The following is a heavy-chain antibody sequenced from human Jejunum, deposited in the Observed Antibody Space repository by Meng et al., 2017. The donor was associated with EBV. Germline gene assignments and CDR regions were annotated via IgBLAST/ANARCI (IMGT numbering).Heavy chain of an antibody. CDR2: INTGNGDT. V-gene: IGHV1-3*04. CDR1: GYLFTSYA. Sequence: QVQLVQSGAEVKKPGASVKVSCKASGYLFTSYAINWLRQAPGQRPEWMGWINTGNGDTKYSQKFQGRVTITRDISASTVYMDLSSLRSEDSGVYYCAKVRVRGTTLGWFDPWGQGTLVTVSS. D-gene: IGHD1/OR15-1a*01. CDR3: AKVRVRGTTLGWFDP. J-gene: IGHJ5*02.